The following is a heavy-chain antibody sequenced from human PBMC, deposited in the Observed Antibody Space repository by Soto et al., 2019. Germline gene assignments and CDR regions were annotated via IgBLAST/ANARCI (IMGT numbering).Heavy chain of an antibody. J-gene: IGHJ3*01. Sequence: EVQLVESGGGLVKPGGSLRLSCAGSGFTFNAYAMNWVRQAPGGGLEWVSSISSTSTYIYYADSVQGRFTISRDNDKNSLFLQLNSLRAEDTAVYYCARGYRGVPSQYEVNDAFDVWGRGTMVTVSS. CDR3: ARGYRGVPSQYEVNDAFDV. CDR1: GFTFNAYA. V-gene: IGHV3-21*01. D-gene: IGHD3-10*01. CDR2: ISSTSTYI.